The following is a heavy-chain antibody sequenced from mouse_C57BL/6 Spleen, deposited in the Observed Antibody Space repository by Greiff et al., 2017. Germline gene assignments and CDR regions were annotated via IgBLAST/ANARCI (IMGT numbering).Heavy chain of an antibody. CDR3: ARGDYDLGV. J-gene: IGHJ1*03. D-gene: IGHD1-1*01. CDR1: GYAFTNYW. CDR2: INPGSGGS. V-gene: IGHV1-54*01. Sequence: VQLQQSGAELVRPGTSVKVSCKASGYAFTNYWIEWVKQRPGQGLEWIGVINPGSGGSNYNEKFKGKATLTADKSSSTAYMQLSSLTSEDAAVYVCARGDYDLGVWGTGTTVTVS.